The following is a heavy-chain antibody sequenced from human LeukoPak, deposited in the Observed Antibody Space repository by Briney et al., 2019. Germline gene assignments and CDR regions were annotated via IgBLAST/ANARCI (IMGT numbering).Heavy chain of an antibody. V-gene: IGHV3-23*01. Sequence: GRSLRLSCAASGLTFSSYAMSWVRQPPGKGLEWVSAISGSSGHTYYADSVKGRFTIPRDNSKNTLYLQMNSLRAEDTAVYYCAKRASGSGTSLYYFDYWGQGTLVTVSS. CDR3: AKRASGSGTSLYYFDY. CDR1: GLTFSSYA. J-gene: IGHJ4*02. CDR2: ISGSSGHT. D-gene: IGHD3-10*01.